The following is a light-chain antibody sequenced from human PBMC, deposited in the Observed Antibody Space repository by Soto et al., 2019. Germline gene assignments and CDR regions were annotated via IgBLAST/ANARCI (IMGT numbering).Light chain of an antibody. J-gene: IGKJ1*01. CDR2: KAS. CDR1: QSISSY. CDR3: QHYNSYSEA. Sequence: QMTQSPSSLSASVGDRVTITCRASQSISSYLNWYQQKPGKAPKLLIYKASTLKSGVPSRFSGSGSGTEFTLTISSLQPDDFATYYCQHYNSYSEAFGQGTKVDIK. V-gene: IGKV1-5*03.